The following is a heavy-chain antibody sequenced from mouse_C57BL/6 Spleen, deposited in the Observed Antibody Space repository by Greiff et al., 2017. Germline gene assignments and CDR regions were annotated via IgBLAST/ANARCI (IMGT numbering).Heavy chain of an antibody. J-gene: IGHJ1*03. Sequence: DVKLVESGGGLVKPGGSLKLSCAASGFTFSSYAMSWVRQTPEKRLEWVATISDGGSYTYYPDNVKGRFTISRDNAKNNLYLQMSHLKSEDTAMYYCASDYYGSSRYWYFDVWGTGTTVTVSS. CDR2: ISDGGSYT. CDR3: ASDYYGSSRYWYFDV. V-gene: IGHV5-4*03. CDR1: GFTFSSYA. D-gene: IGHD1-1*01.